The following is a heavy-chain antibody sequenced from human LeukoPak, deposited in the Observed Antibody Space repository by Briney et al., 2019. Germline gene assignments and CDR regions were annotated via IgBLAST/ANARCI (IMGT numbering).Heavy chain of an antibody. V-gene: IGHV4-34*01. J-gene: IGHJ5*02. CDR1: GGSFSDYY. D-gene: IGHD6-19*01. CDR2: INHSGGT. Sequence: PSETLSLTCAVYGGSFSDYYWSWIRLPPGKGLEWIGEINHSGGTNYNPSLKSRVTISVDTSKNQFSLKLSSVTAADTAVYYCARDRTSSGWFRGWFDPWGQGTLVTVSS. CDR3: ARDRTSSGWFRGWFDP.